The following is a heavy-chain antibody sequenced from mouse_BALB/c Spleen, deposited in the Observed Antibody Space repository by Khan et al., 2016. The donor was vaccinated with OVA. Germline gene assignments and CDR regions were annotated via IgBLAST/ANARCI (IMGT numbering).Heavy chain of an antibody. Sequence: QVQLKQSGAELVRPGASVKLSCKTSGYIFTSYWIHWVKQRSGQGLEWFARIYPGTDNTYYNEKLKDKVTLTADKSSSTVYMQLSSLKSEDSVVYFCAREEALYYFDYWGQGTTLTVSS. CDR1: GYIFTSYW. CDR3: AREEALYYFDY. D-gene: IGHD3-2*02. V-gene: IGHV1-76*01. J-gene: IGHJ2*01. CDR2: IYPGTDNT.